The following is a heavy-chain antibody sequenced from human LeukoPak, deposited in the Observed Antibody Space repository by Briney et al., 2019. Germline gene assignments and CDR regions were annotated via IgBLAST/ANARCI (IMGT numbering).Heavy chain of an antibody. J-gene: IGHJ6*03. CDR3: ARIQYYYDSSGCYLFYYYYYMDV. CDR1: GGSISSSSYY. V-gene: IGHV4-39*07. D-gene: IGHD3-22*01. Sequence: PSETLSLTCTVSGGSISSSSYYWGWIRQPPGKGLEWIGSIYYSGSTYYNPSLKSRVTISVDTSKNQSSLKLSSVTAADTAVYYCARIQYYYDSSGCYLFYYYYYMDVWGKGTTVTVSS. CDR2: IYYSGST.